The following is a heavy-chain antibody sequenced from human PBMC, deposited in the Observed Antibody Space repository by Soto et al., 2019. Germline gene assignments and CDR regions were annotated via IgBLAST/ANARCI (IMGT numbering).Heavy chain of an antibody. CDR3: ARRPSIAVAGSTHRAFDI. Sequence: SETLSLSCAVYGGSFSGYYWSWIRQPPGKGLEWIGEINHSGSTNYNPSLKSRVTISVDTSKNQFSLKLSSVTAADTAVYYCARRPSIAVAGSTHRAFDIWGQGTMVTVSS. CDR2: INHSGST. V-gene: IGHV4-34*01. J-gene: IGHJ3*02. D-gene: IGHD6-19*01. CDR1: GGSFSGYY.